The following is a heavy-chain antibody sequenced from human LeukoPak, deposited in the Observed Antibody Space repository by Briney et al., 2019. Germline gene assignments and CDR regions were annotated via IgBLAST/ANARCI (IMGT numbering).Heavy chain of an antibody. CDR3: ARAWPPYYYDSSGYYYGDAFDI. CDR2: IYYSGST. CDR1: GGSISSYY. J-gene: IGHJ3*02. Sequence: SETLSLTCTVSGGSISSYYWSWIRQPPGKGLEWIGYIYYSGSTNYNPSLKSRVTISVDTSKNQFSLKLSSVTAADTAVYYCARAWPPYYYDSSGYYYGDAFDIWGQGTMVTVSS. D-gene: IGHD3-22*01. V-gene: IGHV4-59*01.